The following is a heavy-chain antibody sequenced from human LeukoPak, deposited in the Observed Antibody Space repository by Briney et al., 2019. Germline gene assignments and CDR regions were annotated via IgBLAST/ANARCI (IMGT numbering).Heavy chain of an antibody. CDR1: GYTFTSYG. J-gene: IGHJ4*02. Sequence: ASVKVSCKASGYTFTSYGISWVRQAPGQGLEWMGWISTYNGNTNYAQKIQGRVTMTTDTSASTAYMELRSLRSDDTAVYYCARDCTTYDILTGYREIDYWGQGTLVTVSS. D-gene: IGHD3-9*01. CDR3: ARDCTTYDILTGYREIDY. V-gene: IGHV1-18*01. CDR2: ISTYNGNT.